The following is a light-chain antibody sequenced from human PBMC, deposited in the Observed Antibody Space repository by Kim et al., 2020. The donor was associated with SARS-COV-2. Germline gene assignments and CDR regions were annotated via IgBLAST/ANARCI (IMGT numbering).Light chain of an antibody. V-gene: IGKV1-5*03. CDR2: KAS. CDR1: QSISSW. J-gene: IGKJ1*01. CDR3: QQYNSYPWT. Sequence: ASVRDRVTIPCRASQSISSWLAWYQQKPGKAPKLLIYKASSLESGVPSRFSGSGSGTEFTLTISSLQPDDFATYYCQQYNSYPWTFGRGTKVDIK.